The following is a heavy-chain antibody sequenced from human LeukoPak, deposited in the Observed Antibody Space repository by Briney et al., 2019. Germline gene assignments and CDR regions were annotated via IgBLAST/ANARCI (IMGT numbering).Heavy chain of an antibody. CDR3: ASRIAAAGTIDY. J-gene: IGHJ4*02. CDR1: GGSISSYY. CDR2: IYYSGST. D-gene: IGHD6-13*01. Sequence: PSETLSLTCTVSGGSISSYYWSWIRQPPGKGLEWIGYIYYSGSTNYNPSLKSRVTISVDTSKNQFSLKLSSVTAADTAVYYCASRIAAAGTIDYWGQGTLVTVSS. V-gene: IGHV4-59*12.